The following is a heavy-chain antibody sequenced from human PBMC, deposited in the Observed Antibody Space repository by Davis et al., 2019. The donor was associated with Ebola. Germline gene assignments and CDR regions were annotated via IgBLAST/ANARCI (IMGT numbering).Heavy chain of an antibody. J-gene: IGHJ6*02. CDR2: ISGSGGTT. CDR3: VRVRRGITMSGEGDYFGLDV. Sequence: GESLKISCTASGFSFSTYAMGWVRQPPGKGLEWVAGISGSGGTTYYAESAKGRFTISRDNAKNTRYLQMNSLRVEDTAGYYCVRVRRGITMSGEGDYFGLDVWGQGTTVTVSS. D-gene: IGHD3-3*01. V-gene: IGHV3-23*01. CDR1: GFSFSTYA.